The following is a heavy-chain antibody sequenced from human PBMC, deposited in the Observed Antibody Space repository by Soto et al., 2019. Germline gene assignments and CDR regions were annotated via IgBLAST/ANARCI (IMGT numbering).Heavy chain of an antibody. CDR3: ANARGLAVALDY. V-gene: IGHV1-3*01. Sequence: QVHLVQSGAEVKKPGASVKVSCKASGYTFTTYTLHWVRQAPGQNLEWLGWIHAGNGNTKYSQKCQGGVTITRDTSAPTAYMKLSSLRSEDTAVYYCANARGLAVALDYWGQGTLVTVSS. CDR1: GYTFTTYT. CDR2: IHAGNGNT. J-gene: IGHJ4*02. D-gene: IGHD6-19*01.